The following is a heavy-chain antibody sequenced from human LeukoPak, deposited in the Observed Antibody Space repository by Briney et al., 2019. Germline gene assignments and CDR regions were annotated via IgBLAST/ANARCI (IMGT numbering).Heavy chain of an antibody. D-gene: IGHD2-2*01. Sequence: GASVTVSCKASGYTFTSYYMHWVRQAPGQGLEWMGLINPSGGSTIYAQKFQGRVTMTRDTSSSTFYMELSSLRSEDTAVYYCAREATDIVVVPAATEAYYYYGMDVWGQGTTVTVSS. CDR3: AREATDIVVVPAATEAYYYYGMDV. CDR1: GYTFTSYY. V-gene: IGHV1-46*01. CDR2: INPSGGST. J-gene: IGHJ6*02.